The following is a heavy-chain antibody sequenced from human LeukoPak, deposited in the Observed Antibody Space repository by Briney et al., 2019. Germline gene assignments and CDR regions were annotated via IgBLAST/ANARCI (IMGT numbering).Heavy chain of an antibody. D-gene: IGHD3-3*01. CDR2: ISYDGSNK. Sequence: GALRLSCAASGFTFSSYAMHWVRQAPGKGREGGAVISYDGSNKYYADSVKGRFTISRDNSKNTLYLQMNSLRAEDTAVYYCARGDFREDLVVDYWGQGTLVTVSS. CDR3: ARGDFREDLVVDY. CDR1: GFTFSSYA. J-gene: IGHJ4*02. V-gene: IGHV3-30-3*01.